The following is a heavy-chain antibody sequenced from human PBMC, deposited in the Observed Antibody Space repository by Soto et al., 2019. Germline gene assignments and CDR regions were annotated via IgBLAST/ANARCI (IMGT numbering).Heavy chain of an antibody. J-gene: IGHJ6*02. D-gene: IGHD5-18*01. Sequence: QVQLVQSGAEVKKPGSSVKVSCKASGGTFSSYAISWVRQAPGQGLEWMGGIIPIFGTANYAQKFQGRVTSTAXXSXSXXCMELSSLRSEDTAVYYCARDPDPPDTAMVYGMDVWGQGTTVTVSS. CDR3: ARDPDPPDTAMVYGMDV. V-gene: IGHV1-69*12. CDR1: GGTFSSYA. CDR2: IIPIFGTA.